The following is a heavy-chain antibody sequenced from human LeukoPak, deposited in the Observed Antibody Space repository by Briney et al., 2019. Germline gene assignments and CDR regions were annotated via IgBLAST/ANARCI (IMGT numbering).Heavy chain of an antibody. CDR2: IYYSGST. CDR1: GGSISSYY. CDR3: ARERRDGYKDSAFDI. J-gene: IGHJ3*02. V-gene: IGHV4-59*01. Sequence: TSETLSLTCTVSGGSISSYYWSWIRQPPGKGLEWIGYIYYSGSTNYNPSLKSRVTISADTSKDQFSLKLIAVTAADTAMYYCARERRDGYKDSAFDIWGQGTMVTVSS. D-gene: IGHD5-24*01.